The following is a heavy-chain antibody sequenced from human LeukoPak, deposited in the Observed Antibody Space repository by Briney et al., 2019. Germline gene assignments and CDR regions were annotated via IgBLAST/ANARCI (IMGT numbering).Heavy chain of an antibody. V-gene: IGHV3-30-3*01. D-gene: IGHD3-3*01. CDR1: GFTFSNYA. CDR3: AREASIGFLEWLHPPCIFQH. J-gene: IGHJ1*01. CDR2: ISYDGSNK. Sequence: PGGSLRLSCAASGFTFSNYAMHWVRQAPGKGLEWVAVISYDGSNKYYADSVKGRFTVSRDNSKNTLYLQMNSLRAEDTAVYYCAREASIGFLEWLHPPCIFQHWGQGTLVTVSS.